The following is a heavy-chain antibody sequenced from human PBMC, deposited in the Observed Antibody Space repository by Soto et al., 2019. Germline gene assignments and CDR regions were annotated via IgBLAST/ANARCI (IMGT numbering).Heavy chain of an antibody. CDR1: GFTFSSYA. CDR3: AKLGGSSSWFKYNWFDP. CDR2: ISGSGGST. Sequence: GGSLRLSCAASGFTFSSYAMSWVRQAPGKGLEWVSAISGSGGSTYYADSVKGRFTISRDNSKNTLYLQMNSLRAEDTAVYYCAKLGGSSSWFKYNWFDPWGQGTLVTVSS. D-gene: IGHD6-13*01. J-gene: IGHJ5*02. V-gene: IGHV3-23*01.